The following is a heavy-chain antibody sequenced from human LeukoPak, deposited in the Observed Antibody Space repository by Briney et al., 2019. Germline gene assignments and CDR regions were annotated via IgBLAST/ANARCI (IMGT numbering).Heavy chain of an antibody. J-gene: IGHJ6*03. Sequence: PGGSLRLSCAASGFTFSSYGMSWVRQAPGKGLEWVSAISGSGGSTYYADSVKGRFTISRDNSKNTLYLQMNSLRAEDTAVYYCAKDGSGSYFYYYYYMDVWGKGTTVTISS. D-gene: IGHD3-10*01. V-gene: IGHV3-23*01. CDR3: AKDGSGSYFYYYYYMDV. CDR2: ISGSGGST. CDR1: GFTFSSYG.